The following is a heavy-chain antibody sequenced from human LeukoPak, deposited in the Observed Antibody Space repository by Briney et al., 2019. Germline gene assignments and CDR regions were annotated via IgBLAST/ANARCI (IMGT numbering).Heavy chain of an antibody. V-gene: IGHV4-34*01. Sequence: GSLRLSCAASGFTFSTYAIHWVRQAPARGLEWIGEINHSGSTNYNPSLKSRVTISVDTSKNQFSLKLSSVTAADTAMYYCVRVGAAAGYTIEYFQHWGQGTLVTVSS. J-gene: IGHJ1*01. CDR1: GFTFSTYA. CDR2: INHSGST. CDR3: VRVGAAAGYTIEYFQH. D-gene: IGHD6-13*01.